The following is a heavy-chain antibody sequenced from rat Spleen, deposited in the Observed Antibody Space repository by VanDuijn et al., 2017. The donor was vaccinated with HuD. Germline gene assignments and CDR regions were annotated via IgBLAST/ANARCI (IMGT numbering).Heavy chain of an antibody. CDR3: ARRGLYWYFDF. CDR1: GFTFSDYY. V-gene: IGHV5-29*01. CDR2: ISYDGSST. Sequence: EVQLVESDGGLVQPGRSLKLSCAASGFTFSDYYMAWVRQAPTKGLEWVATISYDGSSTYYRDSVKGRFTISRDNATSTLYLQMDSLRSEDTATYYCARRGLYWYFDFWGPGTMVTVSS. J-gene: IGHJ1*01.